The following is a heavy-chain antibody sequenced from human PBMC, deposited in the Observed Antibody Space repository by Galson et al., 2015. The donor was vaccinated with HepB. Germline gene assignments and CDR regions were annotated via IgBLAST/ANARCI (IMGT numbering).Heavy chain of an antibody. V-gene: IGHV1-46*03. CDR2: INPSGGQT. Sequence: SVKVSCKASGYTFSTYYIHWVRQAPGQGLEWMGVINPSGGQTNYAQKFQGRVTMTRNTSTSTVYMELSSLRSEDTAVHYCARDANWGSQDYFDYWGQGTLVTVSS. CDR1: GYTFSTYY. J-gene: IGHJ4*02. D-gene: IGHD7-27*01. CDR3: ARDANWGSQDYFDY.